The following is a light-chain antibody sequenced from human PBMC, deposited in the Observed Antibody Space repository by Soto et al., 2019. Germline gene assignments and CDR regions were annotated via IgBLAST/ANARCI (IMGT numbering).Light chain of an antibody. CDR1: QSVSSN. CDR2: GAS. J-gene: IGKJ1*01. CDR3: QQYNNWPRT. V-gene: IGKV3-15*01. Sequence: ETVMTQSPATRSLSPGERATLSCRASQSVSSNLAWYQQKPGQAPRLLIYGASTRATGIPARFSGSGSGTEFTLTISSLQSEDFAVYYCQQYNNWPRTFGQGTKADIK.